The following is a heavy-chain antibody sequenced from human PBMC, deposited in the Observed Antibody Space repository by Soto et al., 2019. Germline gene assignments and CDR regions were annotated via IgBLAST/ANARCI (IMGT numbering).Heavy chain of an antibody. CDR1: GYTFTSYG. CDR2: ISAYNGNT. CDR3: ARDRPFEGYCSSTSCLPHRGQQPSRALDY. V-gene: IGHV1-18*04. Sequence: GASVKVSCKASGYTFTSYGISWVRQAPGRGLEWMGWISAYNGNTNYAQKLQGRVTMTTDTSTSTAYTELRSLRSDDTAVYYCARDRPFEGYCSSTSCLPHRGQQPSRALDYWGQGTLVTV. D-gene: IGHD2-2*01. J-gene: IGHJ4*02.